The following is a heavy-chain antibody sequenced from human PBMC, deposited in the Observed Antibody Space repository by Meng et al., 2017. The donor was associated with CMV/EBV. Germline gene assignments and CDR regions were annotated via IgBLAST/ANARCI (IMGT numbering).Heavy chain of an antibody. Sequence: QLRESGPRLVKPSQTLSLTGTVSGGSIISGDYYWSWIRQPPGKGLEWIGYIYYSGSTYYNPSLKSRVTISVDTSKNQFSLKLSSVTAADTAVYYCARVTSRVAGAFDYWGQGTLVTVSS. D-gene: IGHD1-14*01. CDR1: GGSIISGDYY. J-gene: IGHJ4*02. V-gene: IGHV4-30-4*08. CDR2: IYYSGST. CDR3: ARVTSRVAGAFDY.